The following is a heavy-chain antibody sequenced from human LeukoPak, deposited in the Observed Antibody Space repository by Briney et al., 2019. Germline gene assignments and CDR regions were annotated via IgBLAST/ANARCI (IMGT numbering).Heavy chain of an antibody. J-gene: IGHJ4*02. D-gene: IGHD1-26*01. V-gene: IGHV3-21*01. Sequence: GGSLILFCAASGFTFNSYSMNWVRQAPGKALERVSSISSSSSYIYYADSVKGRFTMSRDNAKNSLYLQMYSLRAEDTAVYYCASFIVGAPFDYWGQGTLVTVSS. CDR2: ISSSSSYI. CDR1: GFTFNSYS. CDR3: ASFIVGAPFDY.